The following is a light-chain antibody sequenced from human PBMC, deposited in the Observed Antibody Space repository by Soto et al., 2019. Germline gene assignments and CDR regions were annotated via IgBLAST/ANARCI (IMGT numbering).Light chain of an antibody. CDR1: QSLLSSYGDTL. CDR2: AVF. V-gene: IGKV2-30*01. Sequence: DVVMTQSPPSLPVSLGQPASISCRSSQSLLSSYGDTLLDWFHQRPGQSPRRLVHAVFKRDSGVPDRFGGSGSDTNFTLKISRVEAEDVGIYYCMQYTHWPHTFGGGTKVDIK. J-gene: IGKJ4*01. CDR3: MQYTHWPHT.